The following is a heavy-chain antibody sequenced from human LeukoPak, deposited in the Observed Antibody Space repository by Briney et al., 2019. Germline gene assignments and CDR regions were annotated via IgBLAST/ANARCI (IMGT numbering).Heavy chain of an antibody. CDR1: GGTFSSYA. J-gene: IGHJ4*02. CDR2: IIPIFGTA. Sequence: SVKVSCKASGGTFSSYAISWVRRAPGQGLEWMGRIIPIFGTANYAQKFQGRVTITTDESTSTAYMELSSLRSEGTAVYYCASCSYDSSGYYYLSYFDYWGQGTLVTVSS. CDR3: ASCSYDSSGYYYLSYFDY. V-gene: IGHV1-69*05. D-gene: IGHD3-22*01.